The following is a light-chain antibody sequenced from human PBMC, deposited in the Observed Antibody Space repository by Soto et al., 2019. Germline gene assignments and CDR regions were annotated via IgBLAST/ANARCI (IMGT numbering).Light chain of an antibody. Sequence: LTQQPSASRSPGKSVTISGTRTRNDMGAYEFVSWYQHNPGKAPKLIIYEVVQRPSRVPDRFSSSTAGNTASLTASAVQAADEADYYCKSYAVSNAYGFGTGTKVTVL. V-gene: IGLV2-8*01. J-gene: IGLJ1*01. CDR2: EVV. CDR1: RNDMGAYEF. CDR3: KSYAVSNAYG.